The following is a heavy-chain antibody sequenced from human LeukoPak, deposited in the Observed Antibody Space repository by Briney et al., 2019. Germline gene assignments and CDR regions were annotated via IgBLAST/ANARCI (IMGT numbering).Heavy chain of an antibody. D-gene: IGHD5-18*01. CDR3: TRDPHSLDY. CDR1: GFTFSRHA. J-gene: IGHJ4*02. V-gene: IGHV3-30*04. CDR2: ISYDGSKK. Sequence: GGSLRLSCAASGFTFSRHATHWVRQAPGKGLEWVAVISYDGSKKYYADSVKGRFTISRDNSKNTLYLQKNSLRAEDTAVYYCTRDPHSLDYWGQGTLVTVSS.